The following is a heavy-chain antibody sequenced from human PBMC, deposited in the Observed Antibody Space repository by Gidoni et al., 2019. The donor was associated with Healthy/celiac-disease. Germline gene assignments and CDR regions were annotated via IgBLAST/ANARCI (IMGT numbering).Heavy chain of an antibody. D-gene: IGHD6-19*01. Sequence: QVQLVQSGAEVKKPGSSVKVSCKASGGTFSSYAISWVRQAPGQGLEWMGGIIPIFGTANYAQKFQGRVTITADESTSTAYMELSSLRSEDTAVYYCASIAVADDGPTYPTGYWGQGTLVTVSS. CDR1: GGTFSSYA. V-gene: IGHV1-69*01. CDR3: ASIAVADDGPTYPTGY. J-gene: IGHJ4*02. CDR2: IIPIFGTA.